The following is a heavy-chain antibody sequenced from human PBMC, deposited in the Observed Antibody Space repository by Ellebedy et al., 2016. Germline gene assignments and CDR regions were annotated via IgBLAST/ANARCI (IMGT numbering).Heavy chain of an antibody. V-gene: IGHV3-23*01. CDR2: ISGTGST. Sequence: GESLKISCAASGFRFNSYAMTWVRQAPGKGLEWVSTISGTGSTYYTDSVKGRFTISRDTSKNTVNLQMNSLRVEDTAIYYCAKDLFYDSFGPFDYWGQGTLVTVSS. CDR1: GFRFNSYA. J-gene: IGHJ4*02. CDR3: AKDLFYDSFGPFDY. D-gene: IGHD3-22*01.